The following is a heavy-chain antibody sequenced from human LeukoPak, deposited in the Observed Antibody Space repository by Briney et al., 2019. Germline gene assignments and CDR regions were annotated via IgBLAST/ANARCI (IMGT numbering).Heavy chain of an antibody. J-gene: IGHJ4*02. Sequence: GGSLRLSCTASGFTFSSYAMNWVRQAPGKGLEWVSGIGAGGTFTYYADSVKGRFTIFRDNSRNTLYLQMNSLRADDTAVYYCARAPQLVIDYWGQGTLVTVSS. CDR2: IGAGGTFT. V-gene: IGHV3-23*01. D-gene: IGHD6-13*01. CDR3: ARAPQLVIDY. CDR1: GFTFSSYA.